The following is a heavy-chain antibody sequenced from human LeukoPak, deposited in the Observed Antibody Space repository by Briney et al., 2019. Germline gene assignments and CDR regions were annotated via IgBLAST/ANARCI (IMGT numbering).Heavy chain of an antibody. J-gene: IGHJ4*02. CDR2: IRTYNGQT. Sequence: VASVNVPCKPSGYIFPNYNIGWVRQPPAPGLGCMVYIRTYNGQTDYAQKFRHRLTNPTDTSTSTADLALRSLSYGDRPVLFCPKESTHYGQSLVPDYWGEGTLVTVSS. CDR1: GYIFPNYN. V-gene: IGHV1-18*01. D-gene: IGHD6-19*01. CDR3: PKESTHYGQSLVPDY.